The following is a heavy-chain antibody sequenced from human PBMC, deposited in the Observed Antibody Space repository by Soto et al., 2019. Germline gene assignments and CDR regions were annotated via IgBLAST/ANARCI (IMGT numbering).Heavy chain of an antibody. J-gene: IGHJ4*02. CDR1: GFTFSSYW. CDR3: ASIDDPFSGSSPNYFDY. D-gene: IGHD3-10*01. CDR2: IKQDGSEK. Sequence: GGSLRLSCAASGFTFSSYWMSWVRQAPGKGLEWVANIKQDGSEKYYVDSVKGRFTISRDNAKNSLYLQMNSLRAEDTAVYYCASIDDPFSGSSPNYFDYWGQGTLVTVSS. V-gene: IGHV3-7*01.